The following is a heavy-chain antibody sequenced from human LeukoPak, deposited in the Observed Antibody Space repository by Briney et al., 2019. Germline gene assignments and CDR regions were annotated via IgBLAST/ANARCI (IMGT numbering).Heavy chain of an antibody. CDR2: IYYSGST. Sequence: SETLSLTCTVSGGSLSSYYWSWIRQPPGKGLEWIGYIYYSGSTNYNPSLKSRVTISVDTSKNQFSLKLSSVTAADTAVYYCARLRRYFDWLFPDYWGQGTLVTVSS. J-gene: IGHJ4*02. V-gene: IGHV4-59*08. CDR3: ARLRRYFDWLFPDY. CDR1: GGSLSSYY. D-gene: IGHD3-9*01.